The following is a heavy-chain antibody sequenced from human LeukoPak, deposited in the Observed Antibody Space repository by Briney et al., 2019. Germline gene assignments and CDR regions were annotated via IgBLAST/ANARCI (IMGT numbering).Heavy chain of an antibody. CDR1: GFTFSSYT. D-gene: IGHD4-17*01. J-gene: IGHJ4*02. Sequence: GGSLRLSCAASGFTFSSYTMNWVRQAPGKGLEWVSSISSSSYIYYADSVKGRFTISRDNAKNSLYLQMNSLRAEDAAVYYCARDHYGDFYFDYWGQGTLVTVSS. CDR3: ARDHYGDFYFDY. CDR2: ISSSSYI. V-gene: IGHV3-21*01.